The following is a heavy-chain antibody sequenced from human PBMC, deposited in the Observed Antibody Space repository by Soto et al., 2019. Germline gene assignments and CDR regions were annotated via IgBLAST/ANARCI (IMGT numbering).Heavy chain of an antibody. CDR2: MSDDGIIV. V-gene: IGHV3-30*18. CDR3: AKDRWIRAQGGFGMDV. J-gene: IGHJ6*02. CDR1: GFTFSTYG. Sequence: QVQLVESGGGVVQPGRSLRLSCAASGFTFSTYGMHWVRQAPDKGLEWVAVMSDDGIIVYYADSVKGRFTISRDNSKNILDLQMNSLRVEDTAVYYWAKDRWIRAQGGFGMDVWGQGTTVTVSS. D-gene: IGHD5-18*01.